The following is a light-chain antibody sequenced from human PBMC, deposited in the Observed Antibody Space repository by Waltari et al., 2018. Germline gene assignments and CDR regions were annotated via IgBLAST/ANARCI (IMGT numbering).Light chain of an antibody. CDR2: LGS. CDR3: MQALQTPLFT. CDR1: QSLLYSNGYNY. V-gene: IGKV2-28*01. Sequence: DIVMTQSPLSLPVTPGEPASISCRSSQSLLYSNGYNYLDWYLQKPGQSPQLLIYLGSNRASGVPVRFSGSGSGTDFTLKISRVEAEDVGVYYCMQALQTPLFTFGPGTKVDIK. J-gene: IGKJ3*01.